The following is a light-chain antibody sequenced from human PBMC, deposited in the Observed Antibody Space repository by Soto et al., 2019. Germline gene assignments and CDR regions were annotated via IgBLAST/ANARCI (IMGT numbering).Light chain of an antibody. CDR1: SSNIGAGYNY. Sequence: HSVLTQPPSVSGAPGQRVTISCTGSSSNIGAGYNYVSWYQQHPGKAPKLMIYEVNKRPSGVPDRFSGSKSGNTASLTVSGLQAEDEADYYCSSYAGSSNVFGTGTKVTVL. CDR3: SSYAGSSNV. J-gene: IGLJ1*01. CDR2: EVN. V-gene: IGLV2-8*01.